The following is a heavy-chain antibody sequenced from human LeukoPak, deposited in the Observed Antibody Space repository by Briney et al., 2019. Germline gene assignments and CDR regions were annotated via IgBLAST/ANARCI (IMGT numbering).Heavy chain of an antibody. CDR2: INHSGST. V-gene: IGHV4-34*01. Sequence: SETLSLTCAVYGGSFSGYYWSWIRQPPGKGLEWIGEINHSGSTNYNPSLKSRVTISVDTSKNQFSLKLSSVTAADTAVYYCARTRPYYYGSGSRTYFDYWGQGTLVTVSS. CDR3: ARTRPYYYGSGSRTYFDY. CDR1: GGSFSGYY. J-gene: IGHJ4*02. D-gene: IGHD3-10*01.